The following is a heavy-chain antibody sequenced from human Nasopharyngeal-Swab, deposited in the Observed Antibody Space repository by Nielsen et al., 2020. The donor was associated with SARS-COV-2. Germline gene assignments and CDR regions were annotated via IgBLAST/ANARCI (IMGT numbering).Heavy chain of an antibody. CDR3: ARTAIEGGYYRGDAFDI. D-gene: IGHD3-22*01. CDR2: IYPGDSDT. CDR1: GYRFISYW. J-gene: IGHJ3*02. V-gene: IGHV5-51*01. Sequence: GESLKISCKGSGYRFISYWIGWVRQMPGKGLEWMGIIYPGDSDTRYSPSFQGQGTISADKSISTAYLQWSSLKASDTAMYYCARTAIEGGYYRGDAFDIWGQGTMVTVSS.